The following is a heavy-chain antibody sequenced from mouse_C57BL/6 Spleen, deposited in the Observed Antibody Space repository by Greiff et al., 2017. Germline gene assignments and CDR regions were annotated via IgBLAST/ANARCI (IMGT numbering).Heavy chain of an antibody. CDR1: GYTFTSYW. D-gene: IGHD3-2*02. J-gene: IGHJ3*01. CDR3: ARREGKTAQASPWFAY. CDR2: IDPSDSYT. V-gene: IGHV1-69*01. Sequence: QVQLQQPGAELVMPGASVKLSCKASGYTFTSYWMHWVKQRPGQGLEWIGEIDPSDSYTNYNQKFKGKSTLTVDKSSSTAYMQLSSLTSEDSAVYYCARREGKTAQASPWFAYWGQGTLVTVSA.